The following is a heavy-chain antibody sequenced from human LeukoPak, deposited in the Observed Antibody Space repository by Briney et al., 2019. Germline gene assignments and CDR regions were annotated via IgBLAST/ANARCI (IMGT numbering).Heavy chain of an antibody. Sequence: PGGSLRLSCAASGFTFSSYEMNWGRQAPGKGLEWVSYISSSGSTIYCASYAKGRFHISRDNAQPSLYLQINSLRAEDTAVYYCARVLRPYDAFDIWGQGTMVTVSS. V-gene: IGHV3-48*03. CDR2: ISSSGSTI. CDR1: GFTFSSYE. D-gene: IGHD1-26*01. J-gene: IGHJ3*02. CDR3: ARVLRPYDAFDI.